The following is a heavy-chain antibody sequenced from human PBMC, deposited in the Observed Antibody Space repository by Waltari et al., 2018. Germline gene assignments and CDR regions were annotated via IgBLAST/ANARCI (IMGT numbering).Heavy chain of an antibody. CDR2: ISSSGRT. J-gene: IGHJ2*01. CDR3: ARHPAMTIMLWYFDL. Sequence: QLQLQESGPGLVKPSETLSLTCTVSGGSISSSSYYWGWIRQPPGKGLEGIGSISSSGRTYDEPSLKGRVTIAVDTSKSQFSLKLSSVTAADTAVYYCARHPAMTIMLWYFDLWGRGTLVTVSS. D-gene: IGHD2-8*01. CDR1: GGSISSSSYY. V-gene: IGHV4-39*01.